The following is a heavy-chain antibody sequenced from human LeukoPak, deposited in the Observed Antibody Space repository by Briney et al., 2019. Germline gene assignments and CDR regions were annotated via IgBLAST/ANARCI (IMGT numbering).Heavy chain of an antibody. J-gene: IGHJ4*02. CDR1: GYTFTSYG. Sequence: ASVKVSCKAAGYTFTSYGISWVRQAPGQGLEWMGWISVYNGNTDYAQKFQGRVTMTTDTSTSTAYMELRSLRSDDTAVYYCARRFNYYDSSGYYEGFYFDYWGQGTLVTV. V-gene: IGHV1-18*01. CDR3: ARRFNYYDSSGYYEGFYFDY. CDR2: ISVYNGNT. D-gene: IGHD3-22*01.